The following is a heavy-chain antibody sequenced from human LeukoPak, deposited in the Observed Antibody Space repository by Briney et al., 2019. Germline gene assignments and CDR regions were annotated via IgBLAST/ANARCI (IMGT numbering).Heavy chain of an antibody. CDR1: GFTFSSYG. Sequence: PGGSLRLSCAASGFTFSSYGMHWVRQAPGKGLEWVAVIWYDGSNKYYADSVKGRFTISRDNSKNTLYLQMNSLRAEDTAVYYCAKGMVTATYFDYWGQGTLVTVSS. J-gene: IGHJ4*02. CDR2: IWYDGSNK. V-gene: IGHV3-30*02. CDR3: AKGMVTATYFDY. D-gene: IGHD2-21*02.